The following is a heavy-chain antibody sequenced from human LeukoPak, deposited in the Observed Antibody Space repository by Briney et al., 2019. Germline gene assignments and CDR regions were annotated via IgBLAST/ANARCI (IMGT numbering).Heavy chain of an antibody. CDR1: GDSISNYH. V-gene: IGHV4-4*07. CDR2: IHTSGST. CDR3: ARRHISSGWSFDY. D-gene: IGHD6-19*01. J-gene: IGHJ4*02. Sequence: SETLSLTRTVSGDSISNYHWSWIRQPAGKGLEWIGQIHTSGSTNYNPPLKSRVTVSIDTPENQLSLTIRSVTAADTALYYCARRHISSGWSFDYWGQGTLVTVSS.